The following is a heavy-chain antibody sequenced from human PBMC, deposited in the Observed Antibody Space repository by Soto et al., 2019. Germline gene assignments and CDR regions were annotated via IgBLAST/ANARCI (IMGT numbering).Heavy chain of an antibody. CDR3: ARDKYSNRPGYYYYYYGMDV. V-gene: IGHV1-3*01. CDR2: INAGNGNT. Sequence: AAVNVSCKASGYTFTSYAMHWVRPAPGQRLEGMGWINAGNGNTKYSQKFQGRVTITRDTSASTAYMELSSLRSEDTAVYYCARDKYSNRPGYYYYYYGMDVWGQGTTVTVSS. D-gene: IGHD6-13*01. CDR1: GYTFTSYA. J-gene: IGHJ6*02.